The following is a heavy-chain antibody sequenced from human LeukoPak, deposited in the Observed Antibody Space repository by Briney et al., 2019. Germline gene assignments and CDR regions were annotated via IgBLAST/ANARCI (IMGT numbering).Heavy chain of an antibody. CDR2: IHLRGLT. Sequence: SQTLSPTCDVSGGSVTSTNWWSWVRHPPRQGLEWIGEIHLRGLTNYNPSLSSRVTMSLDTSKNYVSLNLTSVTAADTAVYYCSRENGAFSPFGYWGQGALVIVRS. D-gene: IGHD2-8*01. CDR3: SRENGAFSPFGY. CDR1: GGSVTSTNW. V-gene: IGHV4-4*02. J-gene: IGHJ4*02.